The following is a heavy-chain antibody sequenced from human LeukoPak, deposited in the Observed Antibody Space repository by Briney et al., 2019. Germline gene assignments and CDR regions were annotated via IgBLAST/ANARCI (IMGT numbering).Heavy chain of an antibody. Sequence: GGSLRLSCAASGFTFSSSAMSWVRQAPGKGLQWVSTISDSGGSTYYADSVKGRFTVSRDNSKNTLYLQMNSLRAEDTALYYCAKVVLLYYYDTSGFLDSWGQGTLVTVSS. CDR1: GFTFSSSA. V-gene: IGHV3-23*01. CDR2: ISDSGGST. CDR3: AKVVLLYYYDTSGFLDS. J-gene: IGHJ4*02. D-gene: IGHD3-22*01.